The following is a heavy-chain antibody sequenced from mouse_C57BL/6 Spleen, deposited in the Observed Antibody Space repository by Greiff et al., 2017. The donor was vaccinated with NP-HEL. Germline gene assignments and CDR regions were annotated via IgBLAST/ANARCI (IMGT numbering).Heavy chain of an antibody. D-gene: IGHD1-1*01. V-gene: IGHV1-80*01. J-gene: IGHJ2*01. Sequence: QVQLQQSGAELVKPGASVKISCKASGYAFSSYWMNWVKQRPGKGLEWIGQIYPGDGDTNYNGKFKGKATLTADKSSSTAYMQLSSLTSEDSAVYFCARQYGSTSYFEGWGQGTTLTVSS. CDR2: IYPGDGDT. CDR3: ARQYGSTSYFEG. CDR1: GYAFSSYW.